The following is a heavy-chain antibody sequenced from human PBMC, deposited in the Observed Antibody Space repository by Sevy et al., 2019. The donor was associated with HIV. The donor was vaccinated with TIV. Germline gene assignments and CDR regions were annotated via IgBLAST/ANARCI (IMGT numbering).Heavy chain of an antibody. V-gene: IGHV3-49*03. D-gene: IGHD5-12*01. Sequence: GGSLRLSCTSSGFTFGDYAMSWFRQAPGKGLEWVAFIRRNSHEPYGGTTEYAPSVKGRFTISRDDSKSIAYLQMNSLKTEDTAVYYCTRGLATADTPEYYFDYWGQGILVTVSS. CDR3: TRGLATADTPEYYFDY. CDR1: GFTFGDYA. CDR2: IRRNSHEPYGGTT. J-gene: IGHJ4*02.